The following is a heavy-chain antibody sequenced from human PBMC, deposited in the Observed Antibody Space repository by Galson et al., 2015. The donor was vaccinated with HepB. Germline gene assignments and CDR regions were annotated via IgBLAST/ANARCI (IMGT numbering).Heavy chain of an antibody. CDR1: GYTFTSYY. Sequence: SVKVSCKASGYTFTSYYMHWVRQAPGQGLEWMGIINPSGGSTSYAQKFQGRVTMTRDTSTSTVYMELSSLRSEDTAVYYCARTNSEYYYYYGMDVWGQGTTVTVSS. J-gene: IGHJ6*02. CDR2: INPSGGST. V-gene: IGHV1-46*01. D-gene: IGHD2/OR15-2a*01. CDR3: ARTNSEYYYYYGMDV.